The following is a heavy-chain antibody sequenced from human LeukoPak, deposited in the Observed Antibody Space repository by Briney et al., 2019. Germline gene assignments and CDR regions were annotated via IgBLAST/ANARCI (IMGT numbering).Heavy chain of an antibody. J-gene: IGHJ5*02. CDR1: GGSISSGGYY. CDR3: ARGVECSSTSCYQAWFDP. Sequence: PSQTLSLTCTVSGGSISSGGYYWSWIRQPPGKGLEWIGYIYHSGSTYYNPSLKSRVTISVDRSKNQFPLKLSSVTAADTAVYYCARGVECSSTSCYQAWFDPWGQGTLVTVSS. V-gene: IGHV4-30-2*01. D-gene: IGHD2-2*01. CDR2: IYHSGST.